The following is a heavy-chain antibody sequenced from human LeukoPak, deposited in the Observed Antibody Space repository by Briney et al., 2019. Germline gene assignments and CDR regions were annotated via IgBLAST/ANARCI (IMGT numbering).Heavy chain of an antibody. CDR1: GFSFSDNF. CDR3: ARGGPGWTFNP. CDR2: ISSRGDTI. V-gene: IGHV3-11*01. J-gene: IGHJ5*02. D-gene: IGHD3/OR15-3a*01. Sequence: GGSLRLSCTVSGFSFSDNFMGWLRQSPGKGLEWVSYISSRGDTIHYSDVVKGRFSISRDNSKRSLYLQMNRLKIDDTAVYYCARGGPGWTFNPWGQGTLVSVSS.